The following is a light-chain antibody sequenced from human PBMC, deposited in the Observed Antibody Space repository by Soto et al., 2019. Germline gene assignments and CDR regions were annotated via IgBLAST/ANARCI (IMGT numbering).Light chain of an antibody. J-gene: IGLJ1*01. V-gene: IGLV2-14*01. CDR3: TSHTGGGSLEV. CDR1: RSDVGANHY. Sequence: QSVLTQPASVSGSPGQSITISCTGTRSDVGANHYVSWYQQYPGEAPKVIIYEVTNRPSGVSNRFSGSKSDHTASLTISGLQAEDEADYYCTSHTGGGSLEVFGTGTKGTVL. CDR2: EVT.